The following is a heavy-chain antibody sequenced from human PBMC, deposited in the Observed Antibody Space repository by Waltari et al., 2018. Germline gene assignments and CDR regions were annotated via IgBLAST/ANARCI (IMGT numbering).Heavy chain of an antibody. CDR1: GYSFGGYY. Sequence: QVHLVQSGAEVKKSGASVKVSCKASGYSFGGYYLYWVRQAPGKGLEWRGWTKPTNGVTNYAQKFQGRVTMTRDTSINSVYMDLSRLRSDDTAVYFCARGLGGSSPFDYWGRGTLVTVSS. CDR3: ARGLGGSSPFDY. D-gene: IGHD3-16*01. J-gene: IGHJ4*02. CDR2: TKPTNGVT. V-gene: IGHV1-2*02.